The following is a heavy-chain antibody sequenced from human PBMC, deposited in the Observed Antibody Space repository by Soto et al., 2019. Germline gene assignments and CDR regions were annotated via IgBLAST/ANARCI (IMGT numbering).Heavy chain of an antibody. CDR1: GFTFSAYY. J-gene: IGHJ4*02. CDR2: ISSGGST. V-gene: IGHV3-53*01. CDR3: ARARVPDY. Sequence: GGSLRLSCAASGFTFSAYYMSWIRQAPGKGLEWVSYISSGGSTYYADSVKGRFTISRDNSKNTLYLQMNSLRAEDTAVYYCARARVPDYWGQGTLVTVSS.